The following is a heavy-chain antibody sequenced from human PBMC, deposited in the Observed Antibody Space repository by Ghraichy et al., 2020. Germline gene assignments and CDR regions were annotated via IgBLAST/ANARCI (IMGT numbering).Heavy chain of an antibody. J-gene: IGHJ4*02. CDR3: AGNQNYDFRASY. CDR1: GGSFSGYY. Sequence: SETLSLTCAVYGGSFSGYYWSWIRQPPGKGLEWIGEINHSGSTNYNPSLKSRVTISVDTSKNQFSLKLSSVTAADTAVYYCAGNQNYDFRASYWGQGTLVTVSS. CDR2: INHSGST. D-gene: IGHD3-3*01. V-gene: IGHV4-34*01.